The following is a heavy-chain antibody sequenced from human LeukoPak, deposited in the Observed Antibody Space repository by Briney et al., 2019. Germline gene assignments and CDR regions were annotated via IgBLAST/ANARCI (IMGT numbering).Heavy chain of an antibody. V-gene: IGHV1-18*01. CDR3: ARAVDYHDSSGYYYPIDH. CDR2: ISPYNGNT. Sequence: ASVKVSCTTSGYTFTSYLITWVRQAPGQGLEWMGWISPYNGNTNYLQKYQGRVTMSTDTSTTTAYMDLRNLKFDDTAVYYCARAVDYHDSSGYYYPIDHWGQGTLATVSS. J-gene: IGHJ4*02. CDR1: GYTFTSYL. D-gene: IGHD3-22*01.